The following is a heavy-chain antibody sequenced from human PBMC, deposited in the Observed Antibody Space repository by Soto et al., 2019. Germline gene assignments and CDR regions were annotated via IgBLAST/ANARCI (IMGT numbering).Heavy chain of an antibody. CDR2: INHWKST. V-gene: IGHV4-34*01. D-gene: IGHD3-10*01. J-gene: IGHJ4*02. CDR1: GATFSGYY. Sequence: SATLSLTCAVYGATFSGYYWSWIRQPPGKGLEWIGEINHWKSTNYSPSLKTRVTISADTSKNQFSLKLSSVTAADTALYYCARGDIYDSGSYLNYWGQGVVVTVSS. CDR3: ARGDIYDSGSYLNY.